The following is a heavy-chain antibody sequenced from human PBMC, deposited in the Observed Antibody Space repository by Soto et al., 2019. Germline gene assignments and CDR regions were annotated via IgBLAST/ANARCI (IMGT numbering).Heavy chain of an antibody. J-gene: IGHJ4*02. CDR1: GFTFSDYY. D-gene: IGHD3-3*01. CDR3: ARAPIYDFWSGSLPDY. Sequence: GGSLRLSCAASGFTFSDYYMSWIRQAPGKGLEWVSYISSSGSTIYYADSVKGRFTISRDNAKNSLYLQMNSLRAEDTAVYYCARAPIYDFWSGSLPDYWGQGTLVTVSS. CDR2: ISSSGSTI. V-gene: IGHV3-11*01.